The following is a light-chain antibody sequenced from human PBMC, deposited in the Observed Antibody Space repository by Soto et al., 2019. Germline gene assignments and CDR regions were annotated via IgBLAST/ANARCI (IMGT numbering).Light chain of an antibody. CDR1: QSVRSY. J-gene: IGKJ5*01. Sequence: EIVFTNSQATLSLSHWVRATLSCRASQSVRSYSAWYQQAPGQAPRLVIYDASNRATGIPARLSGSGSGTDFTLTISSLEPEDFAVYYCQQRSNWPPIAFGQGTRLEIK. CDR2: DAS. V-gene: IGKV3-11*01. CDR3: QQRSNWPPIA.